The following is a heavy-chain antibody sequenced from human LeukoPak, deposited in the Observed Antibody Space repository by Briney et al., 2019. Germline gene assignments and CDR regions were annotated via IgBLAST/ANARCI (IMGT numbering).Heavy chain of an antibody. Sequence: PGGSLRLSCAASGFSVTTNYMNWVRQAPGKGLEWVSVIYSGGHTYYTDSVKGRFTISRDTSKNTLYLQMNSLRAEDTAVYYCAKGDSITIFGVVIPYFDYWGQGTLVTVSS. CDR3: AKGDSITIFGVVIPYFDY. CDR1: GFSVTTNY. V-gene: IGHV3-53*01. D-gene: IGHD3-3*01. CDR2: IYSGGHT. J-gene: IGHJ4*02.